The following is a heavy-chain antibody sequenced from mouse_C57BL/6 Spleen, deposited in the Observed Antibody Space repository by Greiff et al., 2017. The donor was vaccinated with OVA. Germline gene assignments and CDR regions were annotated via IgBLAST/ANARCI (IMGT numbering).Heavy chain of an antibody. J-gene: IGHJ2*01. D-gene: IGHD2-2*01. Sequence: VQLQQSGAELVRPGASVTLSCKASGYTFTDYEMHWVKQTPVHGLEWIGAIDPETGGTAYNQKFKGKAILTADKSSSTAYMELRSLTSEDSAVYYCTRDGYDKGVDYWGQGTTLTVSS. V-gene: IGHV1-15*01. CDR1: GYTFTDYE. CDR3: TRDGYDKGVDY. CDR2: IDPETGGT.